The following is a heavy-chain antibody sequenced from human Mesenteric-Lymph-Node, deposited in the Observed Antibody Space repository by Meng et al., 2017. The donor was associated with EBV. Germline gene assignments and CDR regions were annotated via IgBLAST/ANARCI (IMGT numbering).Heavy chain of an antibody. CDR3: ARDLLCSGGSCYGH. D-gene: IGHD2-15*01. CDR2: IYYSGST. CDR1: GGSISSYY. V-gene: IGHV4-59*01. J-gene: IGHJ4*02. Sequence: QVQLPESGPGLVKPSETLSLTCTVSGGSISSYYWSWIRQPSGKGLEWIGYIYYSGSTNYNPSLKSRVTISVDTSKNQFSLKLSSVTAADTAVYYCARDLLCSGGSCYGHWGQGTLVTVSS.